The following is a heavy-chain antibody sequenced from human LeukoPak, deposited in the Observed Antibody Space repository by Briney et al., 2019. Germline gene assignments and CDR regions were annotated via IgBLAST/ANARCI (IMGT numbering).Heavy chain of an antibody. J-gene: IGHJ4*02. V-gene: IGHV1-18*04. Sequence: ASVKVSCKASGYTFTSYGIRWVRQAPGQGLEWMGWISAYNGNTNYAQKLQGRVTMTTDTSTSTAYMELRSLRSDDTAVYYCARGPSSIAAADYYFDYWGQGTLVTVSS. CDR3: ARGPSSIAAADYYFDY. CDR2: ISAYNGNT. CDR1: GYTFTSYG. D-gene: IGHD6-13*01.